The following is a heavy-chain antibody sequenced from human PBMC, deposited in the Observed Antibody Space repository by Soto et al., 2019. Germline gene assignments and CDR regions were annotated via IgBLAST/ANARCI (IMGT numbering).Heavy chain of an antibody. CDR1: GYTFTSYG. CDR2: ISAYNGNT. CDR3: AGAGECKSTSCVQAFES. Sequence: ASVKVSCKASGYTFTSYGISWVRQAPGQGLEWMGWISAYNGNTNYAQKLQGRVTMTTDTSTSTAYMELRSLRSDDTAVYYCAGAGECKSTSCVQAFESWGKEKRVT. J-gene: IGHJ3*02. V-gene: IGHV1-18*01. D-gene: IGHD2-2*01.